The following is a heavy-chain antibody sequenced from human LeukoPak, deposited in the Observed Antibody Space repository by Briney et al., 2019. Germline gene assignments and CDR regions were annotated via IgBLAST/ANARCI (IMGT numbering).Heavy chain of an antibody. CDR1: GFTFSSYG. CDR2: IWYDGSNK. J-gene: IGHJ4*02. CDR3: AKGGSYSYDYVWGSYPNFDY. Sequence: PGRSLRLSCAASGFTFSSYGMHWVRQAPGKGLEWVAVIWYDGSNKYYADSVKGRFTISRDNSKNTLYLQMNSLRAEDTAVYYCAKGGSYSYDYVWGSYPNFDYWGQGTLVTVSS. D-gene: IGHD3-16*02. V-gene: IGHV3-33*06.